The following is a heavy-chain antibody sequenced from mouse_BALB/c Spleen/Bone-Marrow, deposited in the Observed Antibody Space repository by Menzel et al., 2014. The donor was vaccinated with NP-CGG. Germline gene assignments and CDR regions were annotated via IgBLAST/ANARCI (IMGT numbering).Heavy chain of an antibody. CDR1: GYEFSSYW. V-gene: IGHV1-80*01. CDR2: IYPGDGDT. J-gene: IGHJ4*01. CDR3: ARVYYGNLDY. D-gene: IGHD2-1*01. Sequence: QVQLQQSGAELVRPGPSVKISCKPSGYEFSSYWMNWVKQRPGQGLEWIGQIYPGDGDTNYNGKFKGKATLTADKSSSTAYMQVSSLTSEDSAVYFCARVYYGNLDYWGQGTSVTVSS.